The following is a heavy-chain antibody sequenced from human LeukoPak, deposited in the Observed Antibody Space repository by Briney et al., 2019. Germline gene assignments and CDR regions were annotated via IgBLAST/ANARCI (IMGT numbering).Heavy chain of an antibody. CDR1: GFTFSSYA. D-gene: IGHD5-12*01. J-gene: IGHJ4*02. CDR2: ISGSGGST. CDR3: AKDRLRVVATSFDY. Sequence: PGGSLRLSCPASGFTFSSYAMGWVRQAPGKGLGWVSAISGSGGSTYYADSVKGRFTISRDNSKNTLYLQMNSLRAEDTAVYYCAKDRLRVVATSFDYWGQGTLVTVSS. V-gene: IGHV3-23*01.